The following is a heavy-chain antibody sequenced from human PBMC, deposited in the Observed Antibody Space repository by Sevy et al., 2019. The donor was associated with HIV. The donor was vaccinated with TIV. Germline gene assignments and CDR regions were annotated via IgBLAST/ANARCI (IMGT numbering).Heavy chain of an antibody. CDR1: GFTFSSYW. CDR3: ARGDYYDSSGFYIDAFDV. V-gene: IGHV3-7*04. J-gene: IGHJ3*01. CDR2: IKPDGREG. D-gene: IGHD3-22*01. Sequence: GGSLRLSCTASGFTFSSYWMSWVRQAPGRGLEWVANIKPDGREGYYVDSVQGRFTISRDNAKNSLYLQMNSLRAGDTAVYYCARGDYYDSSGFYIDAFDVWGQGTMVTVSS.